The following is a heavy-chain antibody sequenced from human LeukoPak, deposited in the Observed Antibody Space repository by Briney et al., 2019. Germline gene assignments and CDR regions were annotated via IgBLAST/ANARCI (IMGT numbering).Heavy chain of an antibody. CDR2: IFHSGST. D-gene: IGHD3-9*01. CDR3: AGRGIVTGYFDF. V-gene: IGHV4-39*01. Sequence: PSEPLSLTCTVSGDSITNSNFYWGWIRQSPGKGLEWIGSIFHSGSTNYNSSLKSRVTISVDTSKNQFYLRVRSVTAAETALYYCAGRGIVTGYFDFWGRGTLVTVSS. J-gene: IGHJ4*02. CDR1: GDSITNSNFY.